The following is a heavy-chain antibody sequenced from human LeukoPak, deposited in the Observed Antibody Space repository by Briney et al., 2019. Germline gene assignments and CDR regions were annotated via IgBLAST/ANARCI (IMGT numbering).Heavy chain of an antibody. Sequence: GGSLRLSCAASGFTFSSYGMHWVRQAPGKGLEWVAFIRYDGSNKYYADSVKGRFTISRHNSKNTLYLQMNSLRAEDTAVYYCATQFAVAGYYYYYMDVWGKGTTVTISS. J-gene: IGHJ6*03. D-gene: IGHD6-19*01. CDR1: GFTFSSYG. CDR2: IRYDGSNK. V-gene: IGHV3-30*02. CDR3: ATQFAVAGYYYYYMDV.